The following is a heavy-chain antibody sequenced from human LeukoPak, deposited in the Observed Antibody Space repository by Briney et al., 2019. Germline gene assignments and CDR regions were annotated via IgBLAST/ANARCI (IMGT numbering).Heavy chain of an antibody. D-gene: IGHD5-12*01. Sequence: PSETLSLTCTVSGGSISTYYWSWIRRPPGKGLEWIGYIYYTGGTSYNPSPKSRVTISLDTSKSQFSLRLTSVTAADTAVYYCASHGSSGHDPLTWGQGTLVTVSS. CDR3: ASHGSSGHDPLT. CDR1: GGSISTYY. CDR2: IYYTGGT. V-gene: IGHV4-59*08. J-gene: IGHJ4*02.